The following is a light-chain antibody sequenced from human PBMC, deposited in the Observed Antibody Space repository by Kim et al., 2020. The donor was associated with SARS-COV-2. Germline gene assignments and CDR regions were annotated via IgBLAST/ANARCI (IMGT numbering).Light chain of an antibody. CDR3: CSYAGGSTWV. CDR1: SSAIGNYNR. CDR2: EVT. J-gene: IGLJ3*02. V-gene: IGLV2-23*02. Sequence: GQSTTISCTGPSSAIGNYNRVSWYQEHPGKAPKLIISEVTERPSGVSNRFSGFKSGITASLSISGLQAEDEADYYCCSYAGGSTWVFGGGTQLTVL.